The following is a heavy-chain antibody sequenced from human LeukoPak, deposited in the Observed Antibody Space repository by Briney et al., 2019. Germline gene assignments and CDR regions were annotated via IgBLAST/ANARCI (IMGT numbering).Heavy chain of an antibody. CDR2: IYSTGST. CDR1: GGSLSSYY. D-gene: IGHD3-22*01. Sequence: SETLSLTCNVSGGSLSSYYWSWIRQPAGKGLEWIGRIYSTGSTNYNPPLKSRVTMSIDTSKNQFSLKLSSVTAADTAVYYCARGSSGYYYGWGQGTLVTVSS. J-gene: IGHJ4*02. CDR3: ARGSSGYYYG. V-gene: IGHV4-4*07.